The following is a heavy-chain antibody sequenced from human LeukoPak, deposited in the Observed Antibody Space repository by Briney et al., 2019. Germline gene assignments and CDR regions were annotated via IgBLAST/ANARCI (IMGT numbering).Heavy chain of an antibody. CDR2: IYYSGST. CDR3: ARGEEPLGAPFDY. J-gene: IGHJ4*02. V-gene: IGHV4-31*03. CDR1: GGSISSGGYY. D-gene: IGHD1-26*01. Sequence: SETLSLTCTVSGGSISSGGYYWSWIRQHPGTGLEWIGYIYYSGSTYYNPSLKSRVTISVDTSKNQFSLKLSSVTAADTAVYYCARGEEPLGAPFDYWGQGTLVTVSS.